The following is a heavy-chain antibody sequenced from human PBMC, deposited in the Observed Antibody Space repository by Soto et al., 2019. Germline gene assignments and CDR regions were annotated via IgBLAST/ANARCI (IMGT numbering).Heavy chain of an antibody. CDR3: VKDRYVDF. J-gene: IGHJ4*02. V-gene: IGHV3-64D*06. Sequence: PGGSLRLSCSASGFSFSSYAMHWVRQAPGKGLEYASSISSDGGSTYYADSVKGRFTISRDNSKNTLYLQMTSLRAEDTAVYYCVKDRYVDFWGQGTLVTVSS. CDR1: GFSFSSYA. CDR2: ISSDGGST.